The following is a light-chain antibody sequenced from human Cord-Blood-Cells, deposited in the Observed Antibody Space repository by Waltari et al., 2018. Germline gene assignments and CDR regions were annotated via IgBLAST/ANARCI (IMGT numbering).Light chain of an antibody. CDR2: DAS. CDR3: QQRSNWPPLT. Sequence: EIVLTQSPATLSLSPGERATLSCRASQGVSRYLAWYQQKPGQAPRLLIYDASNRGTGIPAMFSGRVSGTDFTLTISSLEPEDFAVYYCQQRSNWPPLTFGGGTKVEIK. V-gene: IGKV3-11*01. CDR1: QGVSRY. J-gene: IGKJ4*01.